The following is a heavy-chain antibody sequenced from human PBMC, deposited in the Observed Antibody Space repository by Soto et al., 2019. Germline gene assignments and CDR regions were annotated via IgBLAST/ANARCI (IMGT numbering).Heavy chain of an antibody. D-gene: IGHD1-26*01. CDR1: GFTFSRYW. Sequence: PRLSCATSGFTFSRYWMHWVRQAPGKGLVWVSRISSDSSSTNYADTVKGRFTISRDNAKNTLYLHMNSLRAEATAAYYCVRHDGGSYYDNWFDVWGQVTLVTVSS. J-gene: IGHJ5*02. CDR2: ISSDSSST. CDR3: VRHDGGSYYDNWFDV. V-gene: IGHV3-74*01.